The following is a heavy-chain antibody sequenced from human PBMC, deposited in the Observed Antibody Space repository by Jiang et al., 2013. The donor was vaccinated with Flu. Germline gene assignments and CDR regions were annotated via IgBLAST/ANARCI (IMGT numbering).Heavy chain of an antibody. D-gene: IGHD3-9*01. CDR2: INHSGST. CDR3: ARGLSYDILTGYFKNWFDP. Sequence: LLKPSETLSLTCAVYGGSFSGYYWSWIRQPPGKGLEWIGEINHSGSTNYNPSLKSRVTISVDTSKNQFSLKLSSVTAADTAVYYCARGLSYDILTGYFKNWFDPWGQGTLVTVSS. J-gene: IGHJ5*02. V-gene: IGHV4-34*01. CDR1: GGSFSGYY.